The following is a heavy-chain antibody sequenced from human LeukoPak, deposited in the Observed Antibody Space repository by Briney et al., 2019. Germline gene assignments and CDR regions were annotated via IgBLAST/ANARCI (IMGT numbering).Heavy chain of an antibody. CDR1: GGSFSSGSYY. V-gene: IGHV4-61*02. CDR2: IYTSGST. D-gene: IGHD2-2*01. CDR3: ARAPSSTYGGVDYNWFDP. J-gene: IGHJ5*02. Sequence: SETLSLTCAVYGGSFSSGSYYWSWIRQPAGKGLEWIGRIYTSGSTNYNPPLKSRVTISVDTSKNQFSLKLSSVTAADTAVYYCARAPSSTYGGVDYNWFDPWGQGTLVTVSS.